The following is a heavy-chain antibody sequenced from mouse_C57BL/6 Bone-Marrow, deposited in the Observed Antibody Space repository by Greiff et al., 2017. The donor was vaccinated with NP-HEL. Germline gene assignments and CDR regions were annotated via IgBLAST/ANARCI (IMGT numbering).Heavy chain of an antibody. CDR1: GYAFSSSW. CDR2: IYPGDGDT. Sequence: QVQLKQSGPELVKPGASVKISCKASGYAFSSSWMNWVKQRPGKGLEWIGRIYPGDGDTNYNGKFKGKATLTADKSSSTAYMQLSSLTSEDSAVYFYARITTVVEDYWGQGTTLTVSS. CDR3: ARITTVVEDY. D-gene: IGHD1-1*01. V-gene: IGHV1-82*01. J-gene: IGHJ2*01.